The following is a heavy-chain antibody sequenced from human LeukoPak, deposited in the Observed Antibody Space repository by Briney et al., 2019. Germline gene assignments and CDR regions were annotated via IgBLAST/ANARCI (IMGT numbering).Heavy chain of an antibody. V-gene: IGHV4-34*01. CDR1: GGSFSGYY. J-gene: IGHJ4*02. CDR3: ARGLRLRYFDWLLFPFDY. Sequence: SETLSLTCAVYGGSFSGYYWSWIRQPPGKGLEWIGEINHSGSTNYNPSLKSRVTISVDTSKNQFSLKLSSVTAADTAVYYCARGLRLRYFDWLLFPFDYWGQGTLVTVSS. D-gene: IGHD3-9*01. CDR2: INHSGST.